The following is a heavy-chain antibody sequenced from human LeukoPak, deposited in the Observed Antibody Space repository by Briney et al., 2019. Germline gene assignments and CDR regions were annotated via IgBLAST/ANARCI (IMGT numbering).Heavy chain of an antibody. CDR2: INRDGSST. CDR1: AFTFSSYW. Sequence: QPGGSLRLSCAASAFTFSSYWIHWVRQAPGKGLVWVSRINRDGSSTDYADSVKGRFTISRDNAKNALYLQMNSLRVEDTAVYYCARVGSSSVYYYYYYMDVWGKGTTVTVSS. V-gene: IGHV3-74*01. J-gene: IGHJ6*03. D-gene: IGHD6-13*01. CDR3: ARVGSSSVYYYYYYMDV.